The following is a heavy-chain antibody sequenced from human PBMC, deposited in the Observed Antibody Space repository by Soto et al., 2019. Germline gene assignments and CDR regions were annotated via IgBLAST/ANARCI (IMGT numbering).Heavy chain of an antibody. CDR1: GGSISGYY. J-gene: IGHJ4*02. V-gene: IGHV4-59*01. CDR3: ARTSPVAGGFDY. Sequence: QVQLQESGPGLVKPSETLSLTCTVSGGSISGYYWSWIRQPPGKGLEWIGYIYYSTNYNPSLKSPVTISVDTSKNQLSLKLTSVTAADTAVYYCARTSPVAGGFDYWGQGTLVTVSS. D-gene: IGHD6-19*01. CDR2: IYYST.